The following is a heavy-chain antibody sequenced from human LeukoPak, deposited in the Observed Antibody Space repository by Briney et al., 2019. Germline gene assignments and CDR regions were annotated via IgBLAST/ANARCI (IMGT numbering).Heavy chain of an antibody. Sequence: GGTLRLSCAASGFTFSDYNMRGIREAPGKGLEWVSCISRSGSTKYYTDSVKGRFTISRDNAKNSLFLQMNSLRAEDTALYYCARDSVVTTSKKNNWFDPWGQGTLVTVSS. CDR3: ARDSVVTTSKKNNWFDP. D-gene: IGHD2-21*02. J-gene: IGHJ5*02. CDR2: ISRSGSTK. CDR1: GFTFSDYN. V-gene: IGHV3-11*04.